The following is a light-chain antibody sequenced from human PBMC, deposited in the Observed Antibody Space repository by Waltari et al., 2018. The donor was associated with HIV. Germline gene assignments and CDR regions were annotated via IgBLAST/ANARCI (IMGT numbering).Light chain of an antibody. V-gene: IGLV2-8*01. CDR3: SSYAGNNKGV. J-gene: IGLJ2*01. CDR1: GSDVGGYSY. Sequence: QSALTQPPSASGAPGQSVTISCTGTGSDVGGYSYVSGYQQHQGKAPKLMIYEFTKRPAGVPDRFSASKSGNTASLTVSGLQTEDEADYYCSSYAGNNKGVFGGGTKLTVL. CDR2: EFT.